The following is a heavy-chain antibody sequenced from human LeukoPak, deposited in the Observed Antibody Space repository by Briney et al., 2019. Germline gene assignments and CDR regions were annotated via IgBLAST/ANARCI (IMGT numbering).Heavy chain of an antibody. CDR1: GFTFDDYG. Sequence: PGGSLRLSCAASGFTFDDYGMSWVRQAPGKGLEWVSGINWNGGSTGYADSVKGRFTISRDNAKNSLYLQMNSLRAEDTALYYCARSGAAAGLTGIGDYYYYMDVWGKGTTVTVSS. J-gene: IGHJ6*03. CDR2: INWNGGST. D-gene: IGHD6-13*01. V-gene: IGHV3-20*04. CDR3: ARSGAAAGLTGIGDYYYYMDV.